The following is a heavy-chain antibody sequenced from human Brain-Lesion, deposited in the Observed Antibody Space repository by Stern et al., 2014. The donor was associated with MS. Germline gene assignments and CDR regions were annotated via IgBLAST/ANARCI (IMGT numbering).Heavy chain of an antibody. CDR1: GFTFSSYW. CDR3: ARGVGDY. D-gene: IGHD3-16*01. Sequence: MQLVESGGGLVQPGGSLRLSCAASGFTFSSYWMHWVPQFPETGRFWVSQINRDGSDTSYADSVKGRFSIARDNIRNMLYLRMTSLRAEDTAVYYCARGVGDYWGQGARVTVSS. V-gene: IGHV3-74*02. J-gene: IGHJ4*02. CDR2: INRDGSDT.